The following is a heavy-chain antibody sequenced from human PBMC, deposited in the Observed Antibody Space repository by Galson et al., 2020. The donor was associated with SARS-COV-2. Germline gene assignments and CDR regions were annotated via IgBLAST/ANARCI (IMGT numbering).Heavy chain of an antibody. CDR2: ISYDGSNK. CDR1: GFTFSSYA. Sequence: GESLKISCAASGFTFSSYAMHWVRQAPGKGLEWVAVISYDGSNKYYADSVKGRFTISRDNSKNTLYLQMNSLRAEDTAVYYCARATRASYYYGMDVWGQGTTVTVSS. J-gene: IGHJ6*02. D-gene: IGHD1-26*01. V-gene: IGHV3-30*04. CDR3: ARATRASYYYGMDV.